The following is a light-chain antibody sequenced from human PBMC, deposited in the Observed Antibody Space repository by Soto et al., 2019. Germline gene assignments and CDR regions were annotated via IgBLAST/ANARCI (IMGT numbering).Light chain of an antibody. Sequence: IVLTQSPATLSLSAGERATLAXRARRSFTVYLAWYQQQPAXXTRIXXXGQXNRAAGIPARFIGSGSGKDFTLTISSLEPEYSPVYYCQQRNIWPPGTFGQGTRLDIK. CDR1: RSFTVY. CDR3: QQRNIWPPGT. V-gene: IGKV3-11*01. CDR2: GQX. J-gene: IGKJ5*01.